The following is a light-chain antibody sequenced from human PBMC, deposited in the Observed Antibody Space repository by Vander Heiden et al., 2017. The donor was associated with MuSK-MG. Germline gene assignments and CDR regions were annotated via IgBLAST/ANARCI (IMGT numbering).Light chain of an antibody. J-gene: IGKJ4*01. CDR2: DAS. CDR3: QHRDNWPLT. CDR1: QTIGSY. V-gene: IGKV3-11*01. Sequence: EIVLTQSPATLSLSPGERVTLSCRASQTIGSYLGWYQQKPGQAPRLLIYDASNRATGIPARFTGSGSGTDFTLTISSLAPEDFAVYYCQHRDNWPLTFGGGTKVEMK.